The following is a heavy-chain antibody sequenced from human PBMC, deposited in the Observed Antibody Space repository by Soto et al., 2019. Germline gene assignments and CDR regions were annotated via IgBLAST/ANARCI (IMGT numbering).Heavy chain of an antibody. V-gene: IGHV4-4*02. Sequence: ASETLSLTCAVSGGSMRSNNRWSWVRQPPGKGLEWIGEIFHSGSTNYNPSLKTRVTISVDRSKNQFSLKLSSVTAADTAVYYCARVPDRWGQGTLVTVSS. J-gene: IGHJ5*02. D-gene: IGHD2-2*01. CDR1: GGSMRSNNR. CDR2: IFHSGST. CDR3: ARVPDR.